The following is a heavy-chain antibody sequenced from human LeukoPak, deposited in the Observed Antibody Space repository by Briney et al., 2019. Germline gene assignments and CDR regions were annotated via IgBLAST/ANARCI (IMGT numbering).Heavy chain of an antibody. D-gene: IGHD3-10*01. CDR3: ARSAYYGQDYYYYMDV. Sequence: GGSLRLSCAASGFTFSIYNMNWVRQAPRKGLEWVSCISISATSIYYADSVKGRFTISRDNAKNSLDLQMNSLRAEDTAVYYCARSAYYGQDYYYYMDVWGKGTTVTISS. J-gene: IGHJ6*03. CDR2: ISISATSI. V-gene: IGHV3-21*01. CDR1: GFTFSIYN.